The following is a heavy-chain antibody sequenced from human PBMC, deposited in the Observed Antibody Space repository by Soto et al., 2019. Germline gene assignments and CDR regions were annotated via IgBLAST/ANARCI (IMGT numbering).Heavy chain of an antibody. V-gene: IGHV1-46*03. CDR3: TRGRQYYQYAMDV. J-gene: IGHJ6*02. Sequence: QVQVVQSGAEVKKPGASVKISCKASGYTFTDYYIHWVRQAPGQGLEWMGRINPSGGSTTKAQKLQGRITMTGETSTSTAYMELSSLRSEDTAVYYCTRGRQYYQYAMDVWGQGTTVTVSS. CDR1: GYTFTDYY. CDR2: INPSGGST.